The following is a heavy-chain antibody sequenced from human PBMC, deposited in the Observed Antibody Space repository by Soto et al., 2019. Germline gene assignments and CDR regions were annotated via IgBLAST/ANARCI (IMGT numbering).Heavy chain of an antibody. CDR2: ISGSGGST. CDR3: AKDRESITIFGVVRGPFDP. CDR1: GFTFSGYA. Sequence: GGSLRLSCAASGFTFSGYAMSGVRQAPGKGLGWVSAISGSGGSTYYADSVKGRFTISRDNSKNTLYLQMNSLRAEDTAVYYCAKDRESITIFGVVRGPFDPWGQGTLVTVSS. V-gene: IGHV3-23*01. D-gene: IGHD3-3*01. J-gene: IGHJ5*02.